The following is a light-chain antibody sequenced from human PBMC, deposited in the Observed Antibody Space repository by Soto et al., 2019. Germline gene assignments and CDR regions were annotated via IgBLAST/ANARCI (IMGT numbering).Light chain of an antibody. CDR3: VLYVGSGISV. Sequence: QTVVTQEPSFSVSPGGTVRLTCGLSSGSVSTSYYPSWYQQTPGQAPRTLIYSTNTRSSGVPDRFSGSILGNKAALTITGAQADDESDYYCVLYVGSGISVFGGGTKLTVL. CDR2: STN. V-gene: IGLV8-61*01. J-gene: IGLJ3*02. CDR1: SGSVSTSYY.